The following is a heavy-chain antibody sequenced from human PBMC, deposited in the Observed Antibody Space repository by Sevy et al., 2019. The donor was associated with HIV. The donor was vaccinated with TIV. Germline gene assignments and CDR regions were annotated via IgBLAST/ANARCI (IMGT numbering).Heavy chain of an antibody. CDR2: ISGTGSNT. CDR3: ATGGRYCTRTNCYSEYNRFDP. J-gene: IGHJ5*02. V-gene: IGHV3-23*01. D-gene: IGHD2-2*01. Sequence: GGSLRLSCAASGFTFSSYAMSWVRQAPGKGLEWVSGISGTGSNTYYADSVKGRFTISRDNSRNTLYLQMHSLRGEDTALYYCATGGRYCTRTNCYSEYNRFDPWGQGTLVTVSS. CDR1: GFTFSSYA.